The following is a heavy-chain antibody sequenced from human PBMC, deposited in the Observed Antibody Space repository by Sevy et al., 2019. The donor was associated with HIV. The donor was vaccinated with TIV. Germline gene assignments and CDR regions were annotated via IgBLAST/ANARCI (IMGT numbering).Heavy chain of an antibody. Sequence: ASVKVSCKASGYTFTSYGISWVRQAPGQGLEWMGWISAYNGNTNYAQKLQGRVTMTTDTSTSTAYMELRSLRSDDTAVYYCARGPRGLYYYYSSGYRNWFDPWGQGTLVTVSS. J-gene: IGHJ5*02. CDR3: ARGPRGLYYYYSSGYRNWFDP. CDR2: ISAYNGNT. D-gene: IGHD3-22*01. CDR1: GYTFTSYG. V-gene: IGHV1-18*01.